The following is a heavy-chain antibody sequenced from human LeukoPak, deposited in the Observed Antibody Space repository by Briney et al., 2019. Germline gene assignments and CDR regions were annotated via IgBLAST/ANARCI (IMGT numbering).Heavy chain of an antibody. V-gene: IGHV3-23*01. J-gene: IGHJ4*02. CDR2: INDGGGYT. CDR1: GFTFSTYA. D-gene: IGHD6-19*01. CDR3: ARALAGRFDY. Sequence: GGSLRLSCAASGFTFSTYAMTWVRQAPGKGLEWVSAINDGGGYTYYADSVKGRFTISRDNSKNTLYLQMDSLRAEDTAVYYCARALAGRFDYWGQGTLVTASS.